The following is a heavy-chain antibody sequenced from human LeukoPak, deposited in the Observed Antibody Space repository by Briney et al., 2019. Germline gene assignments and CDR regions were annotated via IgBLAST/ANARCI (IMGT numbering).Heavy chain of an antibody. V-gene: IGHV4-59*01. CDR2: IYYSGST. D-gene: IGHD1-26*01. CDR3: ARTLELPIRHFDL. Sequence: SETLSLTCTVSGGSISSYYWSWIRQPPGKGLEWIGYIYYSGSTNYNPSLKSRVTISVDTSKNQFSLKLSSVTAADTAVYYCARTLELPIRHFDLWGRGTLVTVSS. J-gene: IGHJ2*01. CDR1: GGSISSYY.